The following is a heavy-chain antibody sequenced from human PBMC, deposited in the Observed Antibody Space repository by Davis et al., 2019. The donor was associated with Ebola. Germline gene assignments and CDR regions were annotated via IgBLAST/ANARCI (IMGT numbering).Heavy chain of an antibody. D-gene: IGHD2-15*01. Sequence: PGGSLRLSCAASGFTFSSYSMNWVRQAPGKGLEWVSSISSSSSYIYYADSVKGRFTISRDNAKNSLYLQMNSLRAEDTAVYYCARDGISSGGMDVWGQGTTVTVSS. J-gene: IGHJ6*02. V-gene: IGHV3-21*01. CDR1: GFTFSSYS. CDR3: ARDGISSGGMDV. CDR2: ISSSSSYI.